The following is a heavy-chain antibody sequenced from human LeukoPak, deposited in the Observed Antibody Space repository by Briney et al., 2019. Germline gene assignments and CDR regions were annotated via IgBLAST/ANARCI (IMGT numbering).Heavy chain of an antibody. CDR2: ISGSGGST. J-gene: IGHJ4*02. Sequence: GGTLRLSCAASGFTFSSYGMSWVRQAPGKGLEWVSAISGSGGSTYYADSGKGRFTISRDNSKNTLYLQMNSLRAEDTAVYYCAKDPLPAYDYVWGGLGFDYWGQGTLVTVSS. CDR3: AKDPLPAYDYVWGGLGFDY. CDR1: GFTFSSYG. V-gene: IGHV3-23*01. D-gene: IGHD3-16*01.